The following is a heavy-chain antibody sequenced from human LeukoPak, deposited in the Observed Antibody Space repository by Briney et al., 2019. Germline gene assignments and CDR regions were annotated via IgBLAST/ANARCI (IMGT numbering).Heavy chain of an antibody. V-gene: IGHV4-59*08. Sequence: SETLSLTCTVSGDSISSYYWSWIRQPPGKGLEWIGYIYYSGSTNYNPSLKSRVTISVDTSKNQISLKLSSVAAADTAVYYCANYYDSSDYYLTWGQGILVTVSS. CDR2: IYYSGST. J-gene: IGHJ4*02. CDR3: ANYYDSSDYYLT. D-gene: IGHD3-22*01. CDR1: GDSISSYY.